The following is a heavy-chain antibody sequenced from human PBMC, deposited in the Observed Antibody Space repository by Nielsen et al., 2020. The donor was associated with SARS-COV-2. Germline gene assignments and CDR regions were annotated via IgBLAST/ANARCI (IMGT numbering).Heavy chain of an antibody. CDR3: ARMATVETYYYGSGSYLPRPRDAFDI. CDR2: IYYSGST. D-gene: IGHD3-10*01. J-gene: IGHJ3*02. Sequence: PGKGLEWIGSIYYSGSTYYNPSLKSRVTISVDTSKNQFSLKLSSVTAADTAVYYCARMATVETYYYGSGSYLPRPRDAFDIWGQGTMVTVSS. V-gene: IGHV4-39*07.